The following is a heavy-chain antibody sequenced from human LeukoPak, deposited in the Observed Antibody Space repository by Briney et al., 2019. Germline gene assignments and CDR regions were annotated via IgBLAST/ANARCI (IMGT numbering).Heavy chain of an antibody. CDR2: INPSGGST. J-gene: IGHJ5*02. D-gene: IGHD4-17*01. V-gene: IGHV1-46*01. CDR1: GYTFTSYY. Sequence: ASVKVSCKASGYTFTSYYMHWVRQAPGQGLEWMGIINPSGGSTSYAQKFQGRVTMTRDTSTSTVYMELSSLRSEDTAVYYCARAPDHTVTSLGFDPWGQGTLVTVSS. CDR3: ARAPDHTVTSLGFDP.